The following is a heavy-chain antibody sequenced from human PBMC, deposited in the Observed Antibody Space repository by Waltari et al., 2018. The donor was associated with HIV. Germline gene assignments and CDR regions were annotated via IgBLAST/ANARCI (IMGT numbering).Heavy chain of an antibody. CDR2: INSDGSST. V-gene: IGHV3-74*01. D-gene: IGHD4-4*01. CDR1: GLPFSSYW. Sequence: EVQLVESGGGLVQPGGSLRLSCAASGLPFSSYWMHSVRQAPGKGLVWVSRINSDGSSTTYADSVKGRFTISRDNAKNTLYLQMNSLRDEDTAVYYCATFPINDHSNKRLGYWGQGTLVTVSS. J-gene: IGHJ4*02. CDR3: ATFPINDHSNKRLGY.